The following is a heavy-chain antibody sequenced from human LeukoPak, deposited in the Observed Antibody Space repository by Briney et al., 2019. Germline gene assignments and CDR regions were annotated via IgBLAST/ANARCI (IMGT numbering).Heavy chain of an antibody. D-gene: IGHD3-9*01. J-gene: IGHJ4*02. V-gene: IGHV3-23*01. CDR1: GFTFSSYA. Sequence: GGSLRLSCAASGFTFSSYAMSWVRQAPGKGLEWVSAISGSGGSTYYADSVKSRFTISRDNSKNTLYLQMNGLRAGDTAVYYCARIGIRYFDWSYWGQGTLVTVSS. CDR3: ARIGIRYFDWSY. CDR2: ISGSGGST.